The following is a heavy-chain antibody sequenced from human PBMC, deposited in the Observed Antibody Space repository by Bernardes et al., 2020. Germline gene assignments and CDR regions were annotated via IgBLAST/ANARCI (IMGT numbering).Heavy chain of an antibody. CDR1: GASIASSSYY. V-gene: IGHV4-39*01. Sequence: SETLSLTCTVSGASIASSSYYWAWIRQSPKKGLEWIGNIYYSGTTWYNPSLMSRASILIDTSNNHFSLRVTSMAAGDSAVYYCARRTLYGSSGNFDYWGPGTPVTV. CDR3: ARRTLYGSSGNFDY. J-gene: IGHJ4*02. CDR2: IYYSGTT. D-gene: IGHD3-22*01.